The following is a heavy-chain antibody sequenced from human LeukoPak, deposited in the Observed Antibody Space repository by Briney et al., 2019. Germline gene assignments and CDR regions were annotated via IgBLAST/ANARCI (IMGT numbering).Heavy chain of an antibody. Sequence: SETLSLTCAVYGGSFSGYYWSWIRQPPGKGLEWIGEINHSGSTNYNPSLKSRVTTSVDTSKNQFSLKLSSVTAADTAVYYCARGAAHDFWSGYYTGYYMDVWGKGTTVTVSS. CDR3: ARGAAHDFWSGYYTGYYMDV. CDR1: GGSFSGYY. J-gene: IGHJ6*03. CDR2: INHSGST. D-gene: IGHD3-3*01. V-gene: IGHV4-34*01.